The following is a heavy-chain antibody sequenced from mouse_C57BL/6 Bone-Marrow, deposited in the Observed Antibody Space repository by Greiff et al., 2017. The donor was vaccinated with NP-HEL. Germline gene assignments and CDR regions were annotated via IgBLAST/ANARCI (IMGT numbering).Heavy chain of an antibody. Sequence: EVKLQESVGGLVQPGGSLKLSCAASGFTFSDYYMYWVRQTPEKRLEWVAYISNGGGSTYYPDTVKGRFTISRDNAKNTLYLQMSRLKSEDTAMYYCARHAAQALDYWGQGTTLTVSS. CDR3: ARHAAQALDY. J-gene: IGHJ2*01. V-gene: IGHV5-12*01. CDR1: GFTFSDYY. CDR2: ISNGGGST. D-gene: IGHD3-2*02.